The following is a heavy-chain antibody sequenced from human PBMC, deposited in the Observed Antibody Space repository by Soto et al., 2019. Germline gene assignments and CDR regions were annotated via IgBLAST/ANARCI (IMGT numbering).Heavy chain of an antibody. CDR3: ARRQEDYDILTGFYMRYFDL. CDR1: GFTFSSYN. D-gene: IGHD3-9*01. V-gene: IGHV3-21*01. Sequence: EVQLVESGGGLVKPGGSLRLSCAASGFTFSSYNMNWVRQAPGKGLEWVSSISSSSSYRDYADSVKGRFTTSRDNAKNSLYLQRNSLRADDTALYYCARRQEDYDILTGFYMRYFDLWGRGTLVTVSS. CDR2: ISSSSSYR. J-gene: IGHJ2*01.